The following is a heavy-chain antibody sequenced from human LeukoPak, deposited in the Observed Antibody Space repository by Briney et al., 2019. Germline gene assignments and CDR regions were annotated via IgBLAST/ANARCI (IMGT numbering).Heavy chain of an antibody. CDR2: IIPILGIA. CDR1: GGTFSSYA. J-gene: IGHJ4*02. V-gene: IGHV1-69*04. D-gene: IGHD2-15*01. Sequence: SVKVSCKASGGTFSSYAISWVRQAPGQGLEWMGRIIPILGIANYAQKFQGRVTITADKSTSTAYMELSGLRSEDTAVYYRASPRSGYCSGGSCYELDYWGQGTLVTVSS. CDR3: ASPRSGYCSGGSCYELDY.